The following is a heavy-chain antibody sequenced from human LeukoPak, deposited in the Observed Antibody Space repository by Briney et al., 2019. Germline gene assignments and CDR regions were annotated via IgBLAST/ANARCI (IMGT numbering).Heavy chain of an antibody. Sequence: GGSLRLSCAASGFTVSSNYMTWVRQAPGKGLEWVSVIYSVGSTYYADSVKGRFTISRDNSKNTLYLQMNSLRAEDTAVYYCARDGGPQKGIDYWGQGTLVTVSS. D-gene: IGHD6-25*01. CDR1: GFTVSSNY. V-gene: IGHV3-66*01. CDR3: ARDGGPQKGIDY. J-gene: IGHJ4*02. CDR2: IYSVGST.